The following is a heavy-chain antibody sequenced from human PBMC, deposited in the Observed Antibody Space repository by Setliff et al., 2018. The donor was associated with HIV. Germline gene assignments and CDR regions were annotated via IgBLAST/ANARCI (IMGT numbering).Heavy chain of an antibody. V-gene: IGHV1-3*01. CDR3: AIGSSNWPHRPNNYYFDY. D-gene: IGHD6-13*01. Sequence: ASVKVSCKASGDTFTTYALHWVRQAPGQRLEWMGWINAGNGDTKSSQKFRGRVTITRDTSASTAYMELSSLRSGDASVYYCAIGSSNWPHRPNNYYFDYWGQGTPVTVSS. CDR1: GDTFTTYA. J-gene: IGHJ4*02. CDR2: INAGNGDT.